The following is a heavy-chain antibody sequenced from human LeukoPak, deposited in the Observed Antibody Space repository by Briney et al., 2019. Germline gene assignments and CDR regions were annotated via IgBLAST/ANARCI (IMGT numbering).Heavy chain of an antibody. Sequence: ASVKVSCKASGYTFTGFYIHWVRQAPGQGLEWMGWIYSESGDTNYAQKFQGCVTMTRDTSTRTAYMELSRVTSDDTAVYYCARSAGSAFFDYWGQGTLVTVSS. CDR3: ARSAGSAFFDY. CDR1: GYTFTGFY. D-gene: IGHD2-15*01. CDR2: IYSESGDT. J-gene: IGHJ4*02. V-gene: IGHV1-2*04.